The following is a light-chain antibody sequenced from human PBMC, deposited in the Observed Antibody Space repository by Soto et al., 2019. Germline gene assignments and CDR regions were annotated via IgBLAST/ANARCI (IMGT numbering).Light chain of an antibody. V-gene: IGKV3-11*01. CDR2: DAS. CDR1: QSVSSY. Sequence: EIVLTHSQATLSLSPGERATLSPRAGQSVSSYLAWYQQKPGQAPRLLIYDASNRATGIPARFSGSGSGTDFTLTISSLEPEDFAVYYCQQRSNWPRGSTFGQGTRLEVK. CDR3: QQRSNWPRGST. J-gene: IGKJ5*01.